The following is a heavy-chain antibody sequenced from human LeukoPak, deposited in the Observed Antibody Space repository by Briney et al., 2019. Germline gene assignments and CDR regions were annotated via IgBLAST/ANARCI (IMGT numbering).Heavy chain of an antibody. Sequence: GGSLRLSCAASGFSFSTYWMGWVRQAPGKGPEWVANINQHGSEKYYVDSVRGRFTISRDNAKDSLYLQMNSLGADDTAVYYCAKFLEVGASALAHWGQGTLVTVSS. CDR3: AKFLEVGASALAH. J-gene: IGHJ1*01. CDR1: GFSFSTYW. D-gene: IGHD1-26*01. V-gene: IGHV3-7*03. CDR2: INQHGSEK.